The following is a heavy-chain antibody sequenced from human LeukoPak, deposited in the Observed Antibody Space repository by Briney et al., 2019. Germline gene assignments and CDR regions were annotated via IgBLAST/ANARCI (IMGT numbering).Heavy chain of an antibody. V-gene: IGHV3-11*04. J-gene: IGHJ4*02. D-gene: IGHD1-1*01. CDR1: GFTFSDYY. Sequence: GGSLRLSCAASGFTFSDYYMSWIRQAPGKGLEWVSYISSTSSTIYYTDSVKGRFTISRDNAKNSLYLQMNSLRVEDTAVYYCERDAGTDGTYFDYWGQGTLVTVSS. CDR3: ERDAGTDGTYFDY. CDR2: ISSTSSTI.